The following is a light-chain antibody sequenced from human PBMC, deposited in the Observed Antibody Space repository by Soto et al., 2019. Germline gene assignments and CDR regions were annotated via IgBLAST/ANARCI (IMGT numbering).Light chain of an antibody. J-gene: IGKJ1*01. CDR2: ATS. V-gene: IGKV1-27*01. Sequence: DIQMTQSPSSLSASVGDSVTITCRASQGISNYLAWYQQKPGKVPKLLIYATSTLQSGVPSRFSGSRSGTDSTLTISSLQPEDVATYYCQKYNSVPRTFGQGTKVEI. CDR1: QGISNY. CDR3: QKYNSVPRT.